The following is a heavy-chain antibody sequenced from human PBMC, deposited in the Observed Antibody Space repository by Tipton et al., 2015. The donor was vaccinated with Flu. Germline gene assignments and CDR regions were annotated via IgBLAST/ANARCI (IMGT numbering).Heavy chain of an antibody. V-gene: IGHV1-18*01. J-gene: IGHJ4*02. CDR3: ARERAYYVSSGYLY. CDR2: ISAYNGNT. CDR1: GYPFTTYG. Sequence: QLVQSGAEVKKPGASVKVSCKASGYPFTTYGISWVRQAPGQGLEWMGWISAYNGNTNYAQKFQGRVTMTTDTSTSTAYMELRSLRSDDTAVYYCARERAYYVSSGYLYWGQGTLVTVSS. D-gene: IGHD3-22*01.